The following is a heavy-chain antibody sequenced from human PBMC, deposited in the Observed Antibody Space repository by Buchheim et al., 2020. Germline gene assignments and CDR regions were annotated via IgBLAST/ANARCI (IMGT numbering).Heavy chain of an antibody. CDR1: GYTFTSYD. CDR2: MNPNSGNT. CDR3: ARVRRIAAAPPLFYYYYYMDV. V-gene: IGHV1-8*01. Sequence: QVQLVQSGAEVKKPGASVKVSCKASGYTFTSYDINWVRQATGQGLEWMGWMNPNSGNTGYAQKFQGRVTMTRNTSISTAYMELSSLRSEDTAVYYCARVRRIAAAPPLFYYYYYMDVWGKGTT. J-gene: IGHJ6*03. D-gene: IGHD6-13*01.